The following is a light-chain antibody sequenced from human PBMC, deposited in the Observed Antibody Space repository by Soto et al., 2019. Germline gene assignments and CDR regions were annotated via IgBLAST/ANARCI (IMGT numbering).Light chain of an antibody. CDR1: ISDVGDYNY. Sequence: QPVLTQPSSVSGSPGQSITISCTGIISDVGDYNYVSWYQQHPGKAPKLMIYEVSNRPSGVSSRFSGSKSGNTASLTISGLQAEDEADYYCNSYTSSWTYVYGTGTKVTVL. CDR3: NSYTSSWTYV. CDR2: EVS. J-gene: IGLJ1*01. V-gene: IGLV2-14*01.